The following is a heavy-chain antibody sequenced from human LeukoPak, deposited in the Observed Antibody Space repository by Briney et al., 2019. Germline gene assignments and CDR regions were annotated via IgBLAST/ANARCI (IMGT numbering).Heavy chain of an antibody. CDR3: ARWAMAAADY. CDR2: IYYTGST. CDR1: GGSIGSSSYH. Sequence: NASETLSLTCTVSGGSIGSSSYHWGWIRQPPGKGLEWIGTIYYTGSTYYNPSLKSRVTISVDTSKNQFSLKLTSVTAADTAVCYCARWAMAAADYWGQGTLVTVSS. D-gene: IGHD6-13*01. V-gene: IGHV4-39*01. J-gene: IGHJ4*02.